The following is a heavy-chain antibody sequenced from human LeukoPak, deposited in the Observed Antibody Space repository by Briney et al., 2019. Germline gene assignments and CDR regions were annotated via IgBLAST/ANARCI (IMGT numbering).Heavy chain of an antibody. CDR1: GGTFSSYV. Sequence: GASVKVSCKASGGTFSSYVINWVRQAPGQGLEWMGIINPSGGSTSYAQKFQGRVTMTRDMSTSTVYMEMSSLRSEDTAVYYCARSIGYSYGYTFDYWGQGTLVTVSS. D-gene: IGHD5-18*01. CDR2: INPSGGST. V-gene: IGHV1-46*01. CDR3: ARSIGYSYGYTFDY. J-gene: IGHJ4*02.